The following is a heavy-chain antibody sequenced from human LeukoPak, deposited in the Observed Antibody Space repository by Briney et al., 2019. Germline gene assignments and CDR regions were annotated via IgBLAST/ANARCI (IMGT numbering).Heavy chain of an antibody. J-gene: IGHJ6*04. CDR2: INPSGGST. CDR1: GYTFTSYY. V-gene: IGHV1-46*01. Sequence: ASVKVSCKASGYTFTSYYMHWVRQAPGQGLEWMGIINPSGGSTSYAQKFQGRVTMTRDTSTSTVYMELSSLRSEDTAVYYCARDKPPTGLRRPKPGGGYYYYGMDVWGKGTTVTVSS. D-gene: IGHD1-14*01. CDR3: ARDKPPTGLRRPKPGGGYYYYGMDV.